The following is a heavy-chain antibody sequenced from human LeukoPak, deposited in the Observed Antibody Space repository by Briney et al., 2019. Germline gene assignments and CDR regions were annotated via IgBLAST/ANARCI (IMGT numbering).Heavy chain of an antibody. CDR1: GFTFSSYS. CDR3: ARDYYYDILTGYFDY. J-gene: IGHJ4*02. Sequence: GGSLRLSCAASGFTFSSYSMNWVRQAPGKGLEWVSSISSSSYIYYADSVKGRFTISRDNAKNSLYLQMNSLRAEDTAVYYCARDYYYDILTGYFDYWGQGTLVTVSS. CDR2: ISSSSYI. D-gene: IGHD3-9*01. V-gene: IGHV3-21*01.